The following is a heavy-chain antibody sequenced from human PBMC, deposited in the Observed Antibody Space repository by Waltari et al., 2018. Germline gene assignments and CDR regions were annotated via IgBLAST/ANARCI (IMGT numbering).Heavy chain of an antibody. V-gene: IGHV1-2*06. Sequence: QVQLVQSGAEVKKPGASVKVSCKASGYTFTGYYMHWVRQAPGQGLEWMGRINPNSGGTNYAQKFQGRVTMTRDTSISTAYMELSRLRSDDTAVYYCARAIGCSGGSCYSEFDYWGQGTLVTVSS. CDR2: INPNSGGT. J-gene: IGHJ4*02. CDR1: GYTFTGYY. D-gene: IGHD2-15*01. CDR3: ARAIGCSGGSCYSEFDY.